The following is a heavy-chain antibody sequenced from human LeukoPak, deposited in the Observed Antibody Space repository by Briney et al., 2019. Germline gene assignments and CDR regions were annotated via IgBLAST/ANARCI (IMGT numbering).Heavy chain of an antibody. Sequence: SETLSLTCTVSGGSISSSTYYWGWIRQPPGKGLEWIGSIHYTGNTYYNPSLKSRVTISVDTSKNQFSLKLSSVTAADTAVYYCARRLTDRRETGGYYGMDVWGQGTTVTVSS. V-gene: IGHV4-39*07. J-gene: IGHJ6*02. CDR3: ARRLTDRRETGGYYGMDV. D-gene: IGHD2-21*02. CDR2: IHYTGNT. CDR1: GGSISSSTYY.